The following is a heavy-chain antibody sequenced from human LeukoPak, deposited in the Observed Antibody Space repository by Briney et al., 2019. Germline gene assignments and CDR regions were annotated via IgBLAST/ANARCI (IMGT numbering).Heavy chain of an antibody. CDR3: ATYTNWVAGDV. CDR1: GFTFSKSW. D-gene: IGHD1-1*01. CDR2: IQDEGSVK. J-gene: IGHJ6*02. V-gene: IGHV3-7*01. Sequence: GGSLRLSCAASGFTFSKSWMSWVRQAPGQGLEWVAAIQDEGSVKDYVDPVKGRFTISRDNAKNSLYLQMNSLRAEDTAVYYCATYTNWVAGDVWGQGTTVSVSS.